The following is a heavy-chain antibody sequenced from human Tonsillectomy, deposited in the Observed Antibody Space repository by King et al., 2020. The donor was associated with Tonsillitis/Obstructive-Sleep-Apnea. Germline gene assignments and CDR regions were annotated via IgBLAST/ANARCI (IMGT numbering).Heavy chain of an antibody. Sequence: QLQESGPGLVKPSETLSLTCSVSGGSITNYYWSWIRQPPGEGLEWIANIFYSGSTNYNPSLRSRLTISIDTSKNQFSLNLSSVTAADTAVYYCARGPQCLVPISYYMDVWGKGTTVTVSS. V-gene: IGHV4-59*01. D-gene: IGHD6-19*01. J-gene: IGHJ6*03. CDR1: GGSITNYY. CDR3: ARGPQCLVPISYYMDV. CDR2: IFYSGST.